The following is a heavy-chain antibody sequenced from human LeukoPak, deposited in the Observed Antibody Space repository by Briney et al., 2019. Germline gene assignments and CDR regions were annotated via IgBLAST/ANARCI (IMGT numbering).Heavy chain of an antibody. J-gene: IGHJ4*02. V-gene: IGHV1-2*02. D-gene: IGHD3-16*01. CDR3: AKSQYSFALGSSRPLFDY. CDR2: INPNSGGT. Sequence: GASVKVSCKASGYTFTGYYMHWVRQAPGQGLEWMGWINPNSGGTYFAQKFEARVTLTRDTSINTLYLEMRGLTSDDTAVYYCAKSQYSFALGSSRPLFDYWGPGTLVTVSS. CDR1: GYTFTGYY.